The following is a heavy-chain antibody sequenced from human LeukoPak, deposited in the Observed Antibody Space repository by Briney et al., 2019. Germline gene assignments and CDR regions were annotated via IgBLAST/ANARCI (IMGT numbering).Heavy chain of an antibody. D-gene: IGHD6-19*01. J-gene: IGHJ4*02. CDR1: GFTFDDHA. V-gene: IGHV3-9*01. Sequence: PGGSLRLSCVASGFTFDDHAMHWVRQAPGKGLEWVSGISWNSNNKAYVDSVRGRFTISRDKAKNSLYLEMNSLRVEDTAVYYCARDQSYSSGWYGGNYYFDYWGQETLVTVSS. CDR3: ARDQSYSSGWYGGNYYFDY. CDR2: ISWNSNNK.